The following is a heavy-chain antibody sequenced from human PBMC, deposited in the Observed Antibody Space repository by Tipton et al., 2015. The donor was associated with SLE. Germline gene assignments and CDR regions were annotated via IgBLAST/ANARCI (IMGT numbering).Heavy chain of an antibody. CDR2: IYYTGTT. V-gene: IGHV4-31*03. Sequence: TLSLTCTVSGVSISSDGFYWSWIRQHPDKVLEWIGYIYYTGTTQYNPSLKSRLTISLDTSKNQFSLRLSSVTAADTATYYCARAGEYGDYEATDYWGQGTLVTVSS. CDR1: GVSISSDGFY. CDR3: ARAGEYGDYEATDY. J-gene: IGHJ4*02. D-gene: IGHD5-12*01.